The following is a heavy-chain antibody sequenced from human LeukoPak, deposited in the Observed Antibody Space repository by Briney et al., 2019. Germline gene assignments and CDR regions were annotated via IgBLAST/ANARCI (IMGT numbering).Heavy chain of an antibody. CDR1: GDSIRTYY. Sequence: SETLSLTCSVSGDSIRTYYWSWIRQPPGKGLEWIGYIIDTGSTNYKPSLKTRLTMSVDVSKDQISLKLSSVTAADTAVYYCARSSLTGGWFDPWGQGTLVTVSS. J-gene: IGHJ5*02. CDR2: IIDTGST. D-gene: IGHD7-27*01. V-gene: IGHV4-59*01. CDR3: ARSSLTGGWFDP.